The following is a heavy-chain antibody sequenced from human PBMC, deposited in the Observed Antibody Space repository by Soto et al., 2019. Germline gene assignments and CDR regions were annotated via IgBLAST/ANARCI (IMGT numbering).Heavy chain of an antibody. CDR2: IDPSDSYT. D-gene: IGHD6-25*01. Sequence: GESLKISCQGSGYRSTSSWIGWVRQMPGKGLEWMGRIDPSDSYTNYSPSFQGHVTISADKSISTAYLQWSSLKASDTAMYYCARPSSAYYYGMDVWGQGTTVTAP. CDR1: GYRSTSSW. J-gene: IGHJ6*02. CDR3: ARPSSAYYYGMDV. V-gene: IGHV5-10-1*01.